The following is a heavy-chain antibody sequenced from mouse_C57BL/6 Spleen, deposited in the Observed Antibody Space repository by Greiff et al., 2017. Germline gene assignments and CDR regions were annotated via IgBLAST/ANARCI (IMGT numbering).Heavy chain of an antibody. D-gene: IGHD1-1*01. CDR1: CYTFTSYW. J-gene: IGHJ1*03. CDR3: ARGYGSSTGYFDV. CDR2: IDPSESYT. V-gene: IGHV1-59*01. Sequence: QVQLQQPGAELVRPGTSVKLSCKASCYTFTSYWMHWVKQRPGQGLEWIGVIDPSESYTNYNQKFKGKATLTVDTSSSTAYMQLSSLTSEDSAVYYCARGYGSSTGYFDVWGTGTTVTVSS.